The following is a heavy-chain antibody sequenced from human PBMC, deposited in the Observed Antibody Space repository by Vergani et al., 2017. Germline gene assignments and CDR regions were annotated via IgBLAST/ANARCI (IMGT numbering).Heavy chain of an antibody. CDR1: GFTFSACP. D-gene: IGHD1-26*01. V-gene: IGHV3-23*01. Sequence: EVQLLQSGGGVIQPGGSVRLSCAASGFTFSACPMTWVRQAPGKGLEWVSAISARYPSTYYADSVKGRFTISRDNSKNMLYLQMDSLRAEDTAVYYCVRDGWELLDYFYYMDVWGKGTTVTVSS. CDR2: ISARYPST. CDR3: VRDGWELLDYFYYMDV. J-gene: IGHJ6*03.